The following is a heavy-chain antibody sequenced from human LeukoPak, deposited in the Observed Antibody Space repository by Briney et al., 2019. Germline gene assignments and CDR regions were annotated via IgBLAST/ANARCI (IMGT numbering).Heavy chain of an antibody. D-gene: IGHD2-2*01. CDR1: GGSISSGAYY. CDR3: ARGGVPAAIPYDY. CDR2: IYHSGST. Sequence: PSETLSLTCTVSGGSISSGAYYWTWIRQPPGKGLEWIGYIYHSGSTYYNPSLKSRVTISVDRSNDQFSLKVYSVTAADTAVYYCARGGVPAAIPYDYWGQGTLVTVSS. J-gene: IGHJ4*02. V-gene: IGHV4-30-2*01.